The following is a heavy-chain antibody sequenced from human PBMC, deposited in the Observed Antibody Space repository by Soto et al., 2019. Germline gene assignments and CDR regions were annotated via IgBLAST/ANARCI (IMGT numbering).Heavy chain of an antibody. J-gene: IGHJ4*02. D-gene: IGHD2-2*01. CDR3: AKPLTSRGTRPDS. CDR2: LSGSGVAT. CDR1: GFTFSSYA. Sequence: LRLSCAASGFTFSSYAMSWVRQAPGKGLEWVSGLSGSGVATYYADSVKGRFTISRDNSKNTLYLQMNSLRAEDTAVYYCAKPLTSRGTRPDSWGQGALVTVSS. V-gene: IGHV3-23*01.